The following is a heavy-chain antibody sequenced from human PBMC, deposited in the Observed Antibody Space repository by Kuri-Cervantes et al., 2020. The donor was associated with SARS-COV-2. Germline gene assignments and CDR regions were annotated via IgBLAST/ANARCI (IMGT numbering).Heavy chain of an antibody. J-gene: IGHJ4*02. D-gene: IGHD4-17*01. CDR2: ISYDGSDK. CDR1: GFTFSSYP. Sequence: GGSLRLSCAASGFTFSSYPMHWVRQAPGKGLEWVAVISYDGSDKYYADSVKGRFTISRDNSKNTLYLQMNSLRAEDTAVYYCARTTTVDDYWGQGTLVTVSS. CDR3: ARTTTVDDY. V-gene: IGHV3-30*04.